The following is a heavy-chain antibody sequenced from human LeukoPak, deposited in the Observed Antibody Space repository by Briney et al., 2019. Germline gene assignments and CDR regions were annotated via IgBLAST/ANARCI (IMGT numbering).Heavy chain of an antibody. Sequence: GESLKISCKGSGYSFTSYWIGWVRRMPGKGLEWMGIIYPGDSDTRYSPSFQGQVTISADKSISTAYLQWSSLKASDTAMYYCARLSYYYDSSGYYGDFDYWGQGTLVTVSS. CDR1: GYSFTSYW. CDR3: ARLSYYYDSSGYYGDFDY. V-gene: IGHV5-51*01. D-gene: IGHD3-22*01. J-gene: IGHJ4*02. CDR2: IYPGDSDT.